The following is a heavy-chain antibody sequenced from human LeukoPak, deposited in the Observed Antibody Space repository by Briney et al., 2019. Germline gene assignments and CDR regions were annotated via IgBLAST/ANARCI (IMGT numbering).Heavy chain of an antibody. CDR1: GGSIGGYY. D-gene: IGHD2-15*01. Sequence: SETLSLTCTVSGGSIGGYYWSWIRQPPGQGLEWIGFIYYRGTSKYNPSLMSRVTMSVDTSKNQVSLKLSSVTAADTAVYYCARHYCSGGNCYYFDHWGQGTLVTVSS. J-gene: IGHJ4*02. V-gene: IGHV4-59*08. CDR3: ARHYCSGGNCYYFDH. CDR2: IYYRGTS.